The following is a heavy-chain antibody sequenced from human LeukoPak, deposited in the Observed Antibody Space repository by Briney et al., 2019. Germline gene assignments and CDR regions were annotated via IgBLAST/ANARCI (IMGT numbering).Heavy chain of an antibody. Sequence: PGGSLRLSCAVSGFTGSSNYMSWVRQAPGKGLEWVSVIYSGGSTYYADSVKGRFTISRDNSKNTLYLQMNSLRAEDTAVYYCASPYPEYTSSWYTAHNWGQGTLVTVSS. CDR1: GFTGSSNY. CDR2: IYSGGST. J-gene: IGHJ4*02. CDR3: ASPYPEYTSSWYTAHN. D-gene: IGHD6-13*01. V-gene: IGHV3-53*01.